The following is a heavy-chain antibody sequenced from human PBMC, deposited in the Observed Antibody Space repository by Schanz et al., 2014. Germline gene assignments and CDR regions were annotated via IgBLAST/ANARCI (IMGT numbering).Heavy chain of an antibody. D-gene: IGHD3-22*01. J-gene: IGHJ6*02. CDR2: IHYSGST. CDR3: ARLNYDSSGYPYYYGMDV. Sequence: QVQLQESGPGLVKPSQTLSLTCAVSGGSISSGGYTWSWIRQPPGKGLEWIGYIHYSGSTNYNPSLEGRVAMSVHTSKNQSPLKLSSVPAADTAVYYCARLNYDSSGYPYYYGMDVWGQGTTVTVSS. CDR1: GGSISSGGYT. V-gene: IGHV4-30-4*07.